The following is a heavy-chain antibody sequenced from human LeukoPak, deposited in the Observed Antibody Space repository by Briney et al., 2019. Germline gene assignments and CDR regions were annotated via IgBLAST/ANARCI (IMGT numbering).Heavy chain of an antibody. J-gene: IGHJ3*02. V-gene: IGHV1-46*03. Sequence: ASVKVSCKASGYSFTSYFMHWARQAPGQGLEWMGIIYPGGGNIRYAQKFQGRVTVTRDTSTSTVYMELSSLRSEDTAVYYCARAGMHGYNVFDIWGQGTMSPSLQ. CDR2: IYPGGGNI. CDR1: GYSFTSYF. CDR3: ARAGMHGYNVFDI. D-gene: IGHD5-24*01.